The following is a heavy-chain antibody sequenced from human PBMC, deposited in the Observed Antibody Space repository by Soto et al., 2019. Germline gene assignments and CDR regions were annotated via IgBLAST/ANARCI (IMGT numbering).Heavy chain of an antibody. CDR1: GGSFSGYY. CDR3: ARGTEDIVLMVYATSSTTVLFDY. Sequence: SKTLSLTCAVYGGSFSGYYWSWIRQPPGKGLEWIGEINHSGSTNYNPSLKSRVTISVDTSKNQFSLKLSSVTAADTAVYYCARGTEDIVLMVYATSSTTVLFDYWGQGTLVTVSS. CDR2: INHSGST. D-gene: IGHD2-8*01. V-gene: IGHV4-34*01. J-gene: IGHJ4*02.